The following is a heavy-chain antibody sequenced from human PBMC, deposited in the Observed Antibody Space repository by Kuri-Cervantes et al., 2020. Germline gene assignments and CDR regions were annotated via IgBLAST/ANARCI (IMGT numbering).Heavy chain of an antibody. CDR3: AKLQYSSFLYDY. Sequence: GESLKISCAASGFTFSSYAMSWVRQAPGKGLEWVSAISGSGGSTYYADSVKGRFTISRDNSENTLYLQMNSLRAEDTAVYYCAKLQYSSFLYDYWGQGTLVTVSS. CDR2: ISGSGGST. J-gene: IGHJ4*02. D-gene: IGHD6-6*01. V-gene: IGHV3-23*01. CDR1: GFTFSSYA.